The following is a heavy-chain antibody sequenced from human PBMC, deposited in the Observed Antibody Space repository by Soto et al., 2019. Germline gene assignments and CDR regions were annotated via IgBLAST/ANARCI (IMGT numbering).Heavy chain of an antibody. CDR2: ISYDGSNK. D-gene: IGHD6-19*01. Sequence: LXLSCAASVCTFSSYGMHWVRQAPGKGLEWVAVISYDGSNKYYADSVKGRFTISRDNSKNTLYLQMNSLRAEDTAVYYCAKVLAGIAVAGIDYWGQGTLVTVYS. CDR1: VCTFSSYG. J-gene: IGHJ4*02. V-gene: IGHV3-30*18. CDR3: AKVLAGIAVAGIDY.